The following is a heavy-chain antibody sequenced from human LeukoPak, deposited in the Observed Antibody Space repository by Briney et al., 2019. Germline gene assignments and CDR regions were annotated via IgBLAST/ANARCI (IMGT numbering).Heavy chain of an antibody. V-gene: IGHV4-34*01. CDR1: GGSFSGYY. Sequence: SETLSLTCAVYGGSFSGYYWSWIRQPPGKGLEWIGEINHSGSTNYNPSLKSRVTISVDTSKNQFSLKLSSVTAADTAVYYCARVTIFGVVIRRYYSDYWGQGTLVTVSS. CDR2: INHSGST. D-gene: IGHD3-3*01. J-gene: IGHJ4*02. CDR3: ARVTIFGVVIRRYYSDY.